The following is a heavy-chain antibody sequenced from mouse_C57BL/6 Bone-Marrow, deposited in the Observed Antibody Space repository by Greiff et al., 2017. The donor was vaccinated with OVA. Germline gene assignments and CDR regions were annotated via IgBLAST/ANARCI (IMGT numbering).Heavy chain of an antibody. CDR2: IYPGSGST. Sequence: QVQLQQPGAELVKPGASVKMSCKASGYTFTSYWITWVKQRPGQGLEWIGDIYPGSGSTNYNEKFKSKATLTVDTSSSTAYMQLSSLTSEDSAVYYCAIKLTGNWYFDVWGTGTTVTVSS. CDR3: AIKLTGNWYFDV. V-gene: IGHV1-55*01. CDR1: GYTFTSYW. D-gene: IGHD4-1*01. J-gene: IGHJ1*03.